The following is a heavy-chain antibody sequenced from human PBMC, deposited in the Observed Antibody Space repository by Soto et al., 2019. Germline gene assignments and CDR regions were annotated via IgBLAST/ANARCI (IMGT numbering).Heavy chain of an antibody. CDR1: GYTFGSHY. CDR3: ARGYTGYENFDY. CDR2: INPGGTST. V-gene: IGHV1-46*03. Sequence: SVKVSCKASGYTFGSHYMHWVRQAPGQGLEWMGMINPGGTSTSYAQKFQGRVTMTRDTSTSTVYMELSSLRSEDTAVYYCARGYTGYENFDYWGQGTLVNVSS. J-gene: IGHJ4*02. D-gene: IGHD5-12*01.